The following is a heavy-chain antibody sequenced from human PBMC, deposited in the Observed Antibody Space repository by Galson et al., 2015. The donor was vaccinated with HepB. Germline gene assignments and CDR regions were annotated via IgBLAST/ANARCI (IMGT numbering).Heavy chain of an antibody. CDR3: ARVYFGSGSSSAYWYFDL. CDR1: GFTFSSYT. J-gene: IGHJ2*01. CDR2: ISSTGTTM. V-gene: IGHV3-48*02. D-gene: IGHD3-10*01. Sequence: SLRLSCAASGFTFSSYTMNWVRLAPGKGLESVSYISSTGTTMYYADSAKGRFTISRDNAQNSLYLQMNSLRDEDTAVYYCARVYFGSGSSSAYWYFDLWGRGALVTVSS.